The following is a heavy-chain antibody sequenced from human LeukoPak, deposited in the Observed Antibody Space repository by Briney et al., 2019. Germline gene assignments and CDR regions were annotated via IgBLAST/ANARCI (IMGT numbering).Heavy chain of an antibody. Sequence: GGSLRLSCAASGFTFSSYSMNWVRQAPGKGLEWVSSISSSSSYIYYADSVKGRFTISRDNAKNSLYLQMNSLRAEDTAVYYCARDPRAMIRRGFDLWGRGTLVTVSS. D-gene: IGHD3-22*01. CDR2: ISSSSSYI. J-gene: IGHJ2*01. CDR1: GFTFSSYS. V-gene: IGHV3-21*01. CDR3: ARDPRAMIRRGFDL.